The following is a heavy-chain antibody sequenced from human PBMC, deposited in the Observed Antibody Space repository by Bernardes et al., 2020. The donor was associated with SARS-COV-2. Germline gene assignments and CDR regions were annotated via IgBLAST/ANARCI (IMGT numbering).Heavy chain of an antibody. CDR2: IYPAYSDT. V-gene: IGHV5-51*06. J-gene: IGHJ6*02. CDR1: GYSFSTWW. Sequence: GESLKISCKGSGYSFSTWWIGWVRQRPGKGPEWMWIIYPAYSDTKYTPTFQGQVLISADKSISTAYLQLSNLKASDNATCYCAKDLRYSKGWFCYYGVDVVGQGTTVTVSS. CDR3: AKDLRYSKGWFCYYGVDV. D-gene: IGHD3-16*02.